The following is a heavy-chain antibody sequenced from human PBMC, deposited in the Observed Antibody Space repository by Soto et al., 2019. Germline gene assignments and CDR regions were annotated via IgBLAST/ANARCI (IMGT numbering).Heavy chain of an antibody. Sequence: LRLSCAASGFICSSYDMSWVRQAPGKGLEWVSTILVDGRTFYVDSVKGRFTISRDSSKNTVYLQMNSLTAGDTALYYCAKATATGGGAFDICGQGTMVTVSS. D-gene: IGHD2-8*02. CDR3: AKATATGGGAFDI. V-gene: IGHV3-23*01. CDR1: GFICSSYD. CDR2: ILVDGRT. J-gene: IGHJ3*02.